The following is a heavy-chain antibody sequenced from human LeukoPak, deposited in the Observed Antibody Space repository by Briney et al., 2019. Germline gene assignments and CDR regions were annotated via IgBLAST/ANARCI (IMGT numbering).Heavy chain of an antibody. CDR2: ISAYNGNT. CDR1: GYTFTSYG. CDR3: ARDGRFGELSDY. V-gene: IGHV1-18*01. J-gene: IGHJ4*02. Sequence: GASVKVSCKASGYTFTSYGISWVRQAPGQGLEWMGWISAYNGNTNYVQRLQGRVTMTTDTSTSTAYMDLRSLRSDDTAVYLCARDGRFGELSDYCGQGTLVTVSS. D-gene: IGHD3-10*01.